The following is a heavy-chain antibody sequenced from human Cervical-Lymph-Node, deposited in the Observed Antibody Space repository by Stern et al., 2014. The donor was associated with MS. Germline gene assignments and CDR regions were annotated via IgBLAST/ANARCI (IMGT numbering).Heavy chain of an antibody. J-gene: IGHJ4*02. CDR3: ARQRYFDY. V-gene: IGHV5-51*01. CDR2: IFPGGSDI. CDR1: GYTFTSYW. Sequence: DVQLVESGPEVKRPGESLKISCQASGYTFTSYWIGWVRQMPGKGRNWTAIIFPGGSDIRYSPSFQGQVTISADKSSSTAYLQWNNLKASDTAIYYCARQRYFDYWGQGTLVTVSS.